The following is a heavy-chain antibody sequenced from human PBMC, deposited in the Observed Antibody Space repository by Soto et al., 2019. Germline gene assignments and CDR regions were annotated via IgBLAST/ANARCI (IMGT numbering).Heavy chain of an antibody. CDR2: ISGSGGST. V-gene: IGHV3-23*01. CDR3: TIAAAGTSRYYYYGMDV. CDR1: GFTFSSYA. D-gene: IGHD6-13*01. Sequence: GGSLRLSCAASGFTFSSYAMSWVRQAPGKGLEWVSAISGSGGSTYYADSVKGRFTISRDNSKNTLYLQMNSLRAEDTAVYYCTIAAAGTSRYYYYGMDVWGQGTTVTVS. J-gene: IGHJ6*02.